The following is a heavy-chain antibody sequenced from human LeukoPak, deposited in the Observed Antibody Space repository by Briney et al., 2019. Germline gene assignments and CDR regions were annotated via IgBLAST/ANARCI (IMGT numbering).Heavy chain of an antibody. CDR3: ARGMNRITMVRGVTYYFDY. Sequence: ASVKVSCKASGYTFTGYYMHWVRQAPGQGLEWMGRINPNSGGTNYAQKFQGRVTMTRDTSINTAYMELSRLRSDDTAVYYCARGMNRITMVRGVTYYFDYWGQGTLVTVSS. V-gene: IGHV1-2*06. D-gene: IGHD3-10*01. J-gene: IGHJ4*02. CDR2: INPNSGGT. CDR1: GYTFTGYY.